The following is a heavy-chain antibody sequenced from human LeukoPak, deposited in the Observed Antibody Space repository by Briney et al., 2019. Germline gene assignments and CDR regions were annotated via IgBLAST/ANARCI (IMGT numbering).Heavy chain of an antibody. Sequence: GGSLRLSCAASGFTVSSNYMSWVRQAPGKGLEWVSSISSSSSYIYYADSVKGRFTISRDNAKNSLYLQMNSLRAEDTAVYYCARDRLSGKPNPDAFDIWGQGTMVTVFS. V-gene: IGHV3-21*01. CDR2: ISSSSSYI. CDR1: GFTVSSNY. D-gene: IGHD4-23*01. J-gene: IGHJ3*02. CDR3: ARDRLSGKPNPDAFDI.